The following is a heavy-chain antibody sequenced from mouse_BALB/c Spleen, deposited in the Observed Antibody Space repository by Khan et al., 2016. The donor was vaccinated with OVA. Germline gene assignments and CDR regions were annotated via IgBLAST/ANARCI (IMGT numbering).Heavy chain of an antibody. J-gene: IGHJ3*01. Sequence: EVQLVESGGDLVKPGGSLKLSCAASGFTFSSYSMSWVRQTPDKRLEWVASISSGGDYTYFPASVTRRFTISSNNADHALYLLISRLRSEDTAMYFCASHLSGSFDYWGQGTLVTVSA. V-gene: IGHV5-6*01. CDR2: ISSGGDYT. CDR3: ASHLSGSFDY. CDR1: GFTFSSYS. D-gene: IGHD4-1*01.